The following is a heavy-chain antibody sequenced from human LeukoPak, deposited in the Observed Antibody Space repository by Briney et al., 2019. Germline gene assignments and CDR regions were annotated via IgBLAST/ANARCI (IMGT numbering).Heavy chain of an antibody. V-gene: IGHV3-48*01. Sequence: GGSLRLSCAASGFTFSSYSMNWVRQAPGKGLEWVSYISSSSSTIYYADSVKGRFTISRDNAKNSLYLQMNSLRAEDTAVYYCARGLSGYSSSLGYWGQGTRVTVSS. CDR3: ARGLSGYSSSLGY. CDR2: ISSSSSTI. J-gene: IGHJ4*02. CDR1: GFTFSSYS. D-gene: IGHD6-6*01.